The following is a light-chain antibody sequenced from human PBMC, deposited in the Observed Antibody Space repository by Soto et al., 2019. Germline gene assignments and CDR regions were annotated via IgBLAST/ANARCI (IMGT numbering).Light chain of an antibody. J-gene: IGLJ1*01. CDR1: SSDVGGYNY. V-gene: IGLV2-14*01. CDR3: SSYTRSSTLEV. CDR2: DVS. Sequence: QSALTQPASVSGSPGQSITISCTGTSSDVGGYNYVSWYQQHPGKAPKLMIYDVSNRPSGVSNRFSGSKSGNTASLTISGLQAEYEAHYYCSSYTRSSTLEVFGTGTKVTVL.